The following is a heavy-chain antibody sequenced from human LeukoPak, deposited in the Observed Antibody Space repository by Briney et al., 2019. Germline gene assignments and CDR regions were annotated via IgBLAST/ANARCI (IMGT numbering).Heavy chain of an antibody. CDR3: AKDRYSSGWYLTAYFDY. CDR1: GFTFSSYA. D-gene: IGHD6-19*01. V-gene: IGHV3-23*01. J-gene: IGHJ4*02. CDR2: ISGSGGST. Sequence: GGSLRLSCAASGFTFSSYAMSWVRQAPGMGLEWVSAISGSGGSTYYADSVKGRFTISRDNSKNTLYLRMNSLRAEDTAVYYCAKDRYSSGWYLTAYFDYWGQGTLVTVSS.